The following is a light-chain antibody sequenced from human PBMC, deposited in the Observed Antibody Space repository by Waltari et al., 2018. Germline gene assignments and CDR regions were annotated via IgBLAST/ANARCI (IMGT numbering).Light chain of an antibody. CDR3: LQDYTYPMT. J-gene: IGKJ1*01. V-gene: IGKV1-6*01. CDR1: QDIRND. CDR2: ATS. Sequence: AIQMTQSPSSLSVSVGDRVTITCRASQDIRNDLGWYQQKPGKAPKLLIYATSTLQSGVPSRFSGSGSGTDFSLTINSLQAEDFATYYCLQDYTYPMTFGQGTKVEVK.